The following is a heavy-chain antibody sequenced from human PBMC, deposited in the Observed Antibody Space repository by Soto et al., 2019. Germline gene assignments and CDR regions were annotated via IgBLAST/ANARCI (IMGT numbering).Heavy chain of an antibody. Sequence: QVQLVQSGAEMKKPGASVKVSCKASGYTFPSYGISWVRQAPGQGLEWMGWISAYNGNTHFAQKFQGRVTMTTDTPRTPAYLDRRALSSAERALYSLARTRAGGGSPLWGQGTLVTVSS. V-gene: IGHV1-18*01. CDR3: ARTRAGGGSPL. CDR2: ISAYNGNT. CDR1: GYTFPSYG. D-gene: IGHD1-26*01. J-gene: IGHJ4*02.